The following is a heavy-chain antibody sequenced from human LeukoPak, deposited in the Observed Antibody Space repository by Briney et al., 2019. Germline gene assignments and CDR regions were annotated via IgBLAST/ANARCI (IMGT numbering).Heavy chain of an antibody. J-gene: IGHJ6*03. CDR3: AKCRGWFVRGKDYYYYYMDV. D-gene: IGHD6-19*01. Sequence: GGSLRLSCAASGFTFSSYAMSWVRQAPGEGLEWVSVIYSGGSTCYADSVKGRFTISRDNSKDTLYLQMNSLRAEDTAVYYCAKCRGWFVRGKDYYYYYMDVWGRGTTVTVSS. V-gene: IGHV3-23*03. CDR1: GFTFSSYA. CDR2: IYSGGST.